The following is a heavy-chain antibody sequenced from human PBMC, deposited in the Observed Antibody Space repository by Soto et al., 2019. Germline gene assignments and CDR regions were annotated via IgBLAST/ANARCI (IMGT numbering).Heavy chain of an antibody. V-gene: IGHV3-9*01. Sequence: EVQLVESGGGLVQPGRSLRLSCAASGVTFDDYAMHWVRQAPGKGLEWVSGITWNSGTIGYADSVKGRFTISRDNAKNSLYLQMNSLRVEDTALYYCAKDSGRDGYTPFDYWGQGTLVTVSS. CDR2: ITWNSGTI. D-gene: IGHD5-12*01. J-gene: IGHJ4*02. CDR1: GVTFDDYA. CDR3: AKDSGRDGYTPFDY.